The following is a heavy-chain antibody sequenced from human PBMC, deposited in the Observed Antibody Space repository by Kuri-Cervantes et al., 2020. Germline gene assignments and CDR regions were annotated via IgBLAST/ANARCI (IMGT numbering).Heavy chain of an antibody. J-gene: IGHJ2*01. Sequence: SETLSLTCTVSGGSISSSSYYWGWIRQPPGKGLEWIGSIYYSGSTYYNPSLKSRVTISVDTSKSQFSLKLSSVTAADTAVYYCARHGPDVIVGATIHWYFDLWGRGTLVTVSS. CDR1: GGSISSSSYY. CDR3: ARHGPDVIVGATIHWYFDL. D-gene: IGHD1-26*01. CDR2: IYYSGST. V-gene: IGHV4-39*01.